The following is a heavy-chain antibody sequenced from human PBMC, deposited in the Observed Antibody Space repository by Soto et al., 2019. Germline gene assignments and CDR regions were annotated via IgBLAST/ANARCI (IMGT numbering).Heavy chain of an antibody. CDR1: GFTFSSYG. CDR2: IWYDGSNK. V-gene: IGHV3-33*01. J-gene: IGHJ6*03. Sequence: GGSLRLSCAASGFTFSSYGMHWVRQAPGKGLEWVAVIWYDGSNKYYADSVKGRFTISRDNSKNTLYLQMNSLRAEDTAVYYCARDRVVNDFWSGSDADYYYYYYMDVWGKGTTVTVSS. D-gene: IGHD3-3*01. CDR3: ARDRVVNDFWSGSDADYYYYYYMDV.